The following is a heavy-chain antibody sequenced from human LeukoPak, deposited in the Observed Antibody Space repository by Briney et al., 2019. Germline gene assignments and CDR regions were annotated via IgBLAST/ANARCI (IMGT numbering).Heavy chain of an antibody. J-gene: IGHJ4*02. D-gene: IGHD2-21*01. CDR2: ISYDGSDK. CDR1: GSSFSTHA. V-gene: IGHV3-30*03. CDR3: AGAIGYFDY. Sequence: PGGSLRLSCAASGSSFSTHAMHWVRQAPGKGLEWVGVISYDGSDKYYVDSVKGRFTISTDNSKNTLYLQMNSLRAEDTAVYYCAGAIGYFDYWGQGTLVTVSS.